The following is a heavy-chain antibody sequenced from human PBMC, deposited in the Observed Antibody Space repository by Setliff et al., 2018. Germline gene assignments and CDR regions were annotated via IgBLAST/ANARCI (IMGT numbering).Heavy chain of an antibody. V-gene: IGHV1-18*01. Sequence: GASVKVSCKASGYTFSDYGISWVRQAPGQGLEWMGWISPHAGNTFYAPQFQGRVIMTTDTSTNTAYMDLRSLRSDDTAVYYCERYNPSFFYYYGIDVWGQGTTVTV. J-gene: IGHJ6*02. CDR2: ISPHAGNT. D-gene: IGHD1-1*01. CDR3: ERYNPSFFYYYGIDV. CDR1: GYTFSDYG.